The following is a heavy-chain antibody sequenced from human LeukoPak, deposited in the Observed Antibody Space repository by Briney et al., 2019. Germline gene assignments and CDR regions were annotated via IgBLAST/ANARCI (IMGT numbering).Heavy chain of an antibody. J-gene: IGHJ4*02. CDR1: GCTFSSYW. CDR3: ASDVVGNLDY. Sequence: GGSLRLSCAASGCTFSSYWMAWVRQAPGKGLEWVANIKGDESARRQADSVKGRFTISRDNTRNSLYLQMTNLRGDDTAVYYFASDVVGNLDYWGQGTLVTVSS. CDR2: IKGDESAR. V-gene: IGHV3-7*01. D-gene: IGHD1-14*01.